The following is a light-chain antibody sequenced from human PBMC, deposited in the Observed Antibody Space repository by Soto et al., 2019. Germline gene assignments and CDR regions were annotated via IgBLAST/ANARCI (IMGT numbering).Light chain of an antibody. J-gene: IGKJ1*01. CDR1: QSVSNNY. CDR3: QQYGSSGT. V-gene: IGKV3-20*01. CDR2: GAS. Sequence: EIVLTQSPGTLSLSPGEIATPFFRASQSVSNNYLAWYQQKPGQAPRLLIYGASNRATGIPDRFSGSGSGTDFTLTISRLEPEDFAVYYCQQYGSSGTFGQGTKVDIK.